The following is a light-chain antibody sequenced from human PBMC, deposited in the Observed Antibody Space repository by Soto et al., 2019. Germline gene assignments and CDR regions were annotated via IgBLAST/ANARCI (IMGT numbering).Light chain of an antibody. CDR1: QPIKTW. CDR2: TAS. V-gene: IGKV1-12*02. J-gene: IGKJ3*01. CDR3: HQAASFPFT. Sequence: DIQLTHSPASVSAAVGDRINISCRASQPIKTWLAWYQQKPEKGPKLLIYTASTLETGVPSRFSGSGSGTDCPLTISSLQPEDAEIYSCHQAASFPFTVGPGAKV.